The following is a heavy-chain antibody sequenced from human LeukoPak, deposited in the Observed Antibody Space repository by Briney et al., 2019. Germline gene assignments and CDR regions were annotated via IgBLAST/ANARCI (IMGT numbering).Heavy chain of an antibody. CDR3: ARDVLLQRGYSYGFLYWSDY. CDR2: ISYDGSNK. Sequence: PGGSLRLSCAASGFTFSSYAMHWVRQPPGKGLEWVAVISYDGSNKHYADSVKGRFTISRDNSKNTLYLQMNSLRAEDTAVHYCARDVLLQRGYSYGFLYWSDYWGQGTLVTVSS. CDR1: GFTFSSYA. V-gene: IGHV3-30-3*01. D-gene: IGHD5-18*01. J-gene: IGHJ4*02.